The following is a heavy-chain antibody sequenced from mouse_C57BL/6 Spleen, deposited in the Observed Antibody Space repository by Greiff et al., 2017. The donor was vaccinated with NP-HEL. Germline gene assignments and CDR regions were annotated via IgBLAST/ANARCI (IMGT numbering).Heavy chain of an antibody. D-gene: IGHD2-4*01. CDR2: IYWDDDK. CDR1: GFSLSTSGMG. Sequence: QVTLKESGPGILQSSQTLSLTCSFSGFSLSTSGMGVSWIRQPSGKGLEWLAHIYWDDDKRYNPSLKSRLTISKDTSRNQVFLKITSVDTADTATYYCARSLYDYDEGAWFAYWGQGTLVTVSA. J-gene: IGHJ3*01. CDR3: ARSLYDYDEGAWFAY. V-gene: IGHV8-12*01.